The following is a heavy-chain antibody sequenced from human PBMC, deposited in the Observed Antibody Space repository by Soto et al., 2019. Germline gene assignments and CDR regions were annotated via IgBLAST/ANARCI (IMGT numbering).Heavy chain of an antibody. CDR3: AREGGPAYDSSPIIRFDY. D-gene: IGHD3-22*01. V-gene: IGHV1-46*01. CDR2: INPNGGST. Sequence: ASVKVSCKAPGDTFTSYYMHWVRQAPGHGLEWMGVINPNGGSTRFAQKFKGRVTMTSDTSTSTVYMELSSLRSEDTAVYYCAREGGPAYDSSPIIRFDYWGQGTLVTVSS. J-gene: IGHJ4*02. CDR1: GDTFTSYY.